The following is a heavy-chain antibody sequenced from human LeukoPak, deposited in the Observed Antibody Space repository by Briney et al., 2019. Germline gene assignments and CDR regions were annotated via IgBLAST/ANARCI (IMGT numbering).Heavy chain of an antibody. J-gene: IGHJ4*02. Sequence: SQTLSLTCAISGDSVSRIGASWNWIRQSPSRGLEWLGRTYYRSKWYNNSAVSVRSRININVDTSKNQFSLHLNSVTPEDTAVYYCAREAYNLDYWGQGTLVTVSS. CDR1: GDSVSRIGAS. V-gene: IGHV6-1*01. CDR2: TYYRSKWYN. D-gene: IGHD1-1*01. CDR3: AREAYNLDY.